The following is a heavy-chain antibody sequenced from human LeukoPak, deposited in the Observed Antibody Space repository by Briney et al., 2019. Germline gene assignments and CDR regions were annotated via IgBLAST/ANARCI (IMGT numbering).Heavy chain of an antibody. Sequence: SETLSLTCTVSGGSISSYYWSWIRQPPGKGLEWIGEINHSGSTNYNPSLKSRVTISVDTSKNQFSLKLSSVTAADTAVYYCARGVGSPSGWTTKRWSYWGQGTLVTVSS. CDR3: ARGVGSPSGWTTKRWSY. J-gene: IGHJ4*02. CDR1: GGSISSYY. D-gene: IGHD4-11*01. CDR2: INHSGST. V-gene: IGHV4-34*01.